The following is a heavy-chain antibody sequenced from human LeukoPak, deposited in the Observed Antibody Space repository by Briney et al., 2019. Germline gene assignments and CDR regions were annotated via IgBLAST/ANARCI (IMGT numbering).Heavy chain of an antibody. CDR1: GGSISSYY. CDR3: ARTGSCSGGSCYPGWFDP. D-gene: IGHD2-15*01. J-gene: IGHJ5*02. Sequence: PSETLSLTCTVSGGSISSYYWSWIRQPPGKGLEWIGYIYYSGSTNYNPSLKSRVTISVDTSKNQFSLKLSSVTAADTAVYYCARTGSCSGGSCYPGWFDPWGQGTLVTVSS. CDR2: IYYSGST. V-gene: IGHV4-59*08.